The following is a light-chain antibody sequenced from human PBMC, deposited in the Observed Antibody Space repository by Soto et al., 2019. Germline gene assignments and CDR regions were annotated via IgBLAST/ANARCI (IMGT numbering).Light chain of an antibody. CDR2: GAS. CDR1: QSVTSSY. Sequence: QNQDTLSFSQGERATLSSRDSQSVTSSYLAWYQQNPGQAPRLLIYGASSRATGIPDRFSGSGSGTDFTLTISRLEPEDFAVDYCQQYGSPLTFGGGTNVDI. J-gene: IGKJ4*01. V-gene: IGKV3-20*01. CDR3: QQYGSPLT.